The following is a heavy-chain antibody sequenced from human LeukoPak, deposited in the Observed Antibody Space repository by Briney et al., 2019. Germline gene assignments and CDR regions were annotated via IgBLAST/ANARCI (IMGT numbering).Heavy chain of an antibody. V-gene: IGHV3-9*01. Sequence: GGSLRLSCAASGFTFDDYAMHWVRQAPGKGLEWVSGISWNSGSIGYADSVKGRFTISRDNAKNSLYLQVNSLRAEDTAVYYCARDLTHDYYDILTGYSRLLWPFDYWGQGTLVTVSS. CDR1: GFTFDDYA. J-gene: IGHJ4*02. CDR2: ISWNSGSI. CDR3: ARDLTHDYYDILTGYSRLLWPFDY. D-gene: IGHD3-9*01.